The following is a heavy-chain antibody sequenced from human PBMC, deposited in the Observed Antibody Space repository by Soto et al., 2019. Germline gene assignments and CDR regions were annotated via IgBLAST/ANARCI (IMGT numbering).Heavy chain of an antibody. CDR1: GFTFSSYG. V-gene: IGHV3-33*01. CDR3: ARHVYSSDGTGGDAFDI. Sequence: GGSLRLSCAASGFTFSSYGMHWVRQAPGKGLEWVAVIWYDGSNKYYADSVKGRFTISRDNSKNTLYLQMNSLRAEDTAVYYCARHVYSSDGTGGDAFDIWGQGTMVTVSS. J-gene: IGHJ3*02. CDR2: IWYDGSNK. D-gene: IGHD2-21*01.